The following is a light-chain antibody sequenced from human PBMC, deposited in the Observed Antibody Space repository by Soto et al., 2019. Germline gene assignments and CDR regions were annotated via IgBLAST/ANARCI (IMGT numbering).Light chain of an antibody. CDR3: QQYNNGPTYT. Sequence: EIVMTQSPATLSVSPGERATLSCRASQSISSSLALYQQTPGQDPRLLIYGASTRATGITDRFSGSGSGTEFTVTISSLQSEDFAVYYCQQYNNGPTYTFGQGTKLEIK. V-gene: IGKV3-15*01. CDR1: QSISSS. CDR2: GAS. J-gene: IGKJ2*01.